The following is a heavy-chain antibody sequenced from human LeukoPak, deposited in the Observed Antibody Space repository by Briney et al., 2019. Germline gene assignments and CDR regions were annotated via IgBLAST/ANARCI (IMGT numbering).Heavy chain of an antibody. CDR1: GGSISSGGYY. Sequence: SETLSLTCTVSGGSISSGGYYWSWIRQHPGKGLEWIGYIYYSGSTYYNPSLKSRVTISVDTSKNQFSLKLSSVTAADTAVYYCARDALNQRLLRAFDIWGQGTMVTVSS. CDR2: IYYSGST. CDR3: ARDALNQRLLRAFDI. J-gene: IGHJ3*02. D-gene: IGHD6-25*01. V-gene: IGHV4-31*03.